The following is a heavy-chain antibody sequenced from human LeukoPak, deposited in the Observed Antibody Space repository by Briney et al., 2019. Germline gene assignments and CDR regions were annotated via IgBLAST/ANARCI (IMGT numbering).Heavy chain of an antibody. CDR2: ISSSSSYI. V-gene: IGHV3-21*01. Sequence: PGGSLRLSCAASGFTFSSYSMNWVRQAPGKGLEWVSSISSSSSYIYYADSVKGRFTISRDNAKNSLYLQMNSLRAEGTAVYYCARGLRLGELSPLWGQGTLVTVS. CDR3: ARGLRLGELSPL. D-gene: IGHD3-16*02. CDR1: GFTFSSYS. J-gene: IGHJ4*02.